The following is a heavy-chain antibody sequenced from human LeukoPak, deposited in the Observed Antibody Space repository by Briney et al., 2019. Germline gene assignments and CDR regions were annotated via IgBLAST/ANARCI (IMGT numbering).Heavy chain of an antibody. D-gene: IGHD2-2*01. CDR2: ISYDGSNK. CDR1: GFTFSSYG. CDR3: AKVELPCSSTSCYYDGDAFDI. J-gene: IGHJ3*02. Sequence: GGPLRLSCAASGFTFSSYGMHWVRQAPGKGLEWVAVISYDGSNKYYADSVKGRFTISRDDSKNTLYLQMNSLRAEDTAVYYCAKVELPCSSTSCYYDGDAFDIWGQGTMVTVSS. V-gene: IGHV3-30*18.